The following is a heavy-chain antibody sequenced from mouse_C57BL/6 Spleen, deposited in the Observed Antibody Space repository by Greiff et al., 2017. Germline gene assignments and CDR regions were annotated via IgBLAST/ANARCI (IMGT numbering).Heavy chain of an antibody. CDR1: GYTFTSYW. J-gene: IGHJ4*01. V-gene: IGHV1-52*01. Sequence: QVQLQQPGAELVRPGSSVKLSCKASGYTFTSYWMHWVKQRPIQGLEWIGNIDPSDSDTHYNQKFKDKATLTVDKSSSTAYRQLSSLTSEDSAVYYCARRGTDYYAMDYWGQGTSVTVSS. D-gene: IGHD3-3*01. CDR3: ARRGTDYYAMDY. CDR2: IDPSDSDT.